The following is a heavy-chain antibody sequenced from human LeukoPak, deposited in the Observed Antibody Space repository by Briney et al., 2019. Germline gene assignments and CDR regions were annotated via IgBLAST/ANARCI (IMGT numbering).Heavy chain of an antibody. V-gene: IGHV1-69*05. Sequence: SSVKVSCKASGGTFSSYAISWVRQAPGQGLEWMGRIIPIFGTANYAQKFQGRVTITTDESTSTAYMELSSLRSEDTAVYYCASFLGGEANSDVFDIWGQGTMVTVSS. D-gene: IGHD2-21*01. CDR2: IIPIFGTA. CDR1: GGTFSSYA. J-gene: IGHJ3*02. CDR3: ASFLGGEANSDVFDI.